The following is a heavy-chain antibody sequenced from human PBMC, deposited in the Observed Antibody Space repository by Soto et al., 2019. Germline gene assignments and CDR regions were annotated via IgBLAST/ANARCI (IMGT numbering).Heavy chain of an antibody. J-gene: IGHJ2*01. V-gene: IGHV4-4*07. CDR3: ASGMGRYFDL. CDR2: ISARGRT. D-gene: IGHD2-8*01. CDR1: GDSISNFY. Sequence: PSETLSLTCTVSGDSISNFYWSWIRQPTGKGLESLGRISARGRTNYNPSLQSRVAMSLDTSKNQFSLRLTSLSAADTAVYFCASGMGRYFDLWGRGTLVTVSS.